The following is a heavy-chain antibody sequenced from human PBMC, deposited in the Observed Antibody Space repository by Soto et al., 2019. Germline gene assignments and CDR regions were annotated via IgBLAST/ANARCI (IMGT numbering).Heavy chain of an antibody. D-gene: IGHD3-16*01. V-gene: IGHV4-61*08. CDR1: GASVGSRAHH. Sequence: QVQLQESGPGLLRPSETLSLTCAVSGASVGSRAHHWSWIRQTPGKGLEWIAYVHYSGDTKSNPYLQSRVTISMDRSRNLISPWLSSVTAADTAIYYCVTEYYQTDDYHKIDWGQGTLVTVSS. J-gene: IGHJ4*02. CDR2: VHYSGDT. CDR3: VTEYYQTDDYHKID.